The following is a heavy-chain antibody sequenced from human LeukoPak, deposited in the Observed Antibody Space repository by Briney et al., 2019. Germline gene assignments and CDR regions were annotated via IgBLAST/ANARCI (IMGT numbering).Heavy chain of an antibody. J-gene: IGHJ4*02. CDR3: AKDLRVTAPGQDDY. CDR2: ISYDGSNK. Sequence: GGSLRLSCAASGLTFSSYAMHWVRQAPGKGLEWVAVISYDGSNKYYADSVKGRFTISRDNSKNTLYLQMNSLRAEDTAVYYCAKDLRVTAPGQDDYWGQGTLVTVSS. D-gene: IGHD6-13*01. CDR1: GLTFSSYA. V-gene: IGHV3-30-3*02.